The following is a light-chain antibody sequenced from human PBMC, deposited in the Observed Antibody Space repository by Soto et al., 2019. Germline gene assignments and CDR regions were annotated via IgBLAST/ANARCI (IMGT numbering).Light chain of an antibody. V-gene: IGKV3-20*01. CDR1: QSLSSY. CDR3: QQYNSYPYT. Sequence: EFVLTQSPGTLSLSPGERATISCRASQSLSSYLAWYQQRPGQAPRLLIYGASSRATGIPDRFSGSGSGTDFTLTISRLEPEDFAVYYCQQYNSYPYTFGQGTKLDIK. J-gene: IGKJ2*01. CDR2: GAS.